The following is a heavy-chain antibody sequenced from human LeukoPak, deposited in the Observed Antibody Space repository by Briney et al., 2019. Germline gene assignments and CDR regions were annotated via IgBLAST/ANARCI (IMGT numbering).Heavy chain of an antibody. CDR2: IYSGGST. Sequence: GGSLRLSCAASGFTFSSYEMNWVRQAPGKGLEWVSVIYSGGSTYYADSVKGSFTISRDNSQNPLYLQMNSLRAEDTAVYYCARVGDDYGDYSFDYWGQGTLVTVSS. D-gene: IGHD4-17*01. J-gene: IGHJ4*02. CDR1: GFTFSSYE. V-gene: IGHV3-66*01. CDR3: ARVGDDYGDYSFDY.